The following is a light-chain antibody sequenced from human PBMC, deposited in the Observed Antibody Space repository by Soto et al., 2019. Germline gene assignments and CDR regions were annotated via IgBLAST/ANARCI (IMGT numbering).Light chain of an antibody. Sequence: DIQMTQSPSSLSASVGDRITITCRASQSILTYFNWYQQVPGRAPKLLLFAASKLRSGVPSRFSGSASGTDFTLTINGLQPEDFATYYCQQTYSTPHTFGQGTKVEMK. CDR2: AAS. V-gene: IGKV1-39*01. CDR3: QQTYSTPHT. CDR1: QSILTY. J-gene: IGKJ1*01.